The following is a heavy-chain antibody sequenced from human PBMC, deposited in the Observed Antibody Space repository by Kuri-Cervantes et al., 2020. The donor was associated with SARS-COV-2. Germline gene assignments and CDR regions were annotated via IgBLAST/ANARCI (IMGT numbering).Heavy chain of an antibody. V-gene: IGHV4-39*07. J-gene: IGHJ4*02. CDR2: IYYSGST. CDR1: GGSISSSSYY. Sequence: SETLSLTCTVSGGSISSSSYYWGWIRQPPGKGLEWIGSIYYSGSTYYNPSLKSRVTISVDTSKNQFSLKLSSVTAADTAVYYCAREGITMVRGGYFDYWGQGTLVTVSS. CDR3: AREGITMVRGGYFDY. D-gene: IGHD3-10*01.